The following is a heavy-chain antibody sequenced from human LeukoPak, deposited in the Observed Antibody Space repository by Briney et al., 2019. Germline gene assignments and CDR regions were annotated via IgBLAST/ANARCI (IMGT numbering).Heavy chain of an antibody. Sequence: PSETLSLTCTVSGGXISSSSYYWGWIRQPPGKGLEWIGSIYYSGSTYYNPSLKSRVTISVDTSKNQFSLKLSSVSAANTAVYYCARHVFRTDGMDVWGQGTSVTVSS. CDR2: IYYSGST. CDR1: GGXISSSSYY. CDR3: ARHVFRTDGMDV. J-gene: IGHJ6*02. D-gene: IGHD3/OR15-3a*01. V-gene: IGHV4-39*01.